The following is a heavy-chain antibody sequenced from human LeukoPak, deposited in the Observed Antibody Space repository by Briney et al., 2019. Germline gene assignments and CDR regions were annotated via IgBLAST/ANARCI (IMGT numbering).Heavy chain of an antibody. Sequence: SETLSLTCAVYGGSFSGYYWSWIRQPPGKGLEWIREINHSGSTNYNPSLKSRVTISVDTSKNQFSLKLSSVTAADTAVYYCARGLGVVPAATLDYWGQGTLVTVSS. V-gene: IGHV4-34*01. CDR1: GGSFSGYY. D-gene: IGHD2-2*01. CDR3: ARGLGVVPAATLDY. J-gene: IGHJ4*02. CDR2: INHSGST.